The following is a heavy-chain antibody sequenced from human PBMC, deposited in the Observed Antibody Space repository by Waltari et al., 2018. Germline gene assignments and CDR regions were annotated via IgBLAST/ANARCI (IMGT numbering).Heavy chain of an antibody. CDR3: ARLPYSGFDYYFDY. D-gene: IGHD5-12*01. Sequence: QVQLQESGPGLVKPSETLSLSCAISGYSISSGYYWGWIRQPPGKGLEWIGSLYHSGRTYNNPSLKSRVTISVDTSKNQYSLKLSSVTAADTAVYYCARLPYSGFDYYFDYWGQGTLVTVSS. CDR2: LYHSGRT. V-gene: IGHV4-38-2*01. J-gene: IGHJ4*02. CDR1: GYSISSGYY.